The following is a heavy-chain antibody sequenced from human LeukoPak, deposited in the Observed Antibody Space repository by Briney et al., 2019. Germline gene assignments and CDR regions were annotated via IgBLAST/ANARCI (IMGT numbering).Heavy chain of an antibody. V-gene: IGHV3-23*01. CDR1: GFTFSSYA. D-gene: IGHD4-11*01. CDR2: ISGSGGST. CDR3: AKAPGTTVAYYYGMDV. Sequence: GGSLRLSCAASGFTFSSYAMSWVRQAPGKGLEWVSAISGSGGSTYYADSAKGRFTISRDNSKNTLYLQMNSLRAEDTAVYYCAKAPGTTVAYYYGMDVWGQGTTVTVSS. J-gene: IGHJ6*02.